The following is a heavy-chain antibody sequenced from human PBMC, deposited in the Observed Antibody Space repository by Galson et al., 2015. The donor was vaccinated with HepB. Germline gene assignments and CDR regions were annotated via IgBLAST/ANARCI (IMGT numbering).Heavy chain of an antibody. CDR3: ARNSDMYSSSRFDY. Sequence: LRLSCAASRFSFSTYSMNWVRQAPGKGLEWVASISTSSSYKYYADSVKGRFTISRDNAKNSLYLQMNSLRAEDTAVYYCARNSDMYSSSRFDYWGQGTPVTVSS. CDR2: ISTSSSYK. J-gene: IGHJ4*02. D-gene: IGHD6-6*01. CDR1: RFSFSTYS. V-gene: IGHV3-21*01.